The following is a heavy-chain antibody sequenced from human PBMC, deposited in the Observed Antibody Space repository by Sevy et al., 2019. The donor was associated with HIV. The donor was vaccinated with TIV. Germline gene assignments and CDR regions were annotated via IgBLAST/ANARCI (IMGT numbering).Heavy chain of an antibody. CDR2: MSGSGGSGTKT. V-gene: IGHV3-23*01. CDR3: ARKYDSSGYFDY. D-gene: IGHD3-22*01. Sequence: GGCLRLCCAASGFTFSNYAMNWVRQAPGKGLACVSGMSGSGGSGTKTNYADSVKGRFTISRDDSKNSLFLQLNSLRAEDTAIYYCARKYDSSGYFDYWGQGTLVTVSS. J-gene: IGHJ4*02. CDR1: GFTFSNYA.